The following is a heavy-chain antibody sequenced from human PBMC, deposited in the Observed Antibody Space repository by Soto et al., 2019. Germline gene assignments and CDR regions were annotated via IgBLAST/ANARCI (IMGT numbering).Heavy chain of an antibody. CDR2: INSDGSST. CDR1: GFTFSSYW. CDR3: ARAIHPYGDLAQGHYYYYYYGMDV. V-gene: IGHV3-74*01. J-gene: IGHJ6*02. Sequence: GGSLRLSCAASGFTFSSYWMHWVRQAPGKGLVWVSRINSDGSSTSYADSVKGRFTISRDNAKNTLYLQMNSLRAEDTAVYYCARAIHPYGDLAQGHYYYYYYGMDVWGQGTTVTVSS. D-gene: IGHD4-17*01.